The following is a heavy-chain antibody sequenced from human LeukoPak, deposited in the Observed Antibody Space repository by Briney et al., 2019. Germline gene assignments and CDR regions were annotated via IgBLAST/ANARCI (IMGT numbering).Heavy chain of an antibody. CDR3: ARDEQQEDWFDP. D-gene: IGHD6-13*01. CDR2: IYHSGST. J-gene: IGHJ5*02. Sequence: SETLSLTCTVSGYSISSGYYWGWIRQPPGKGLEWIGSIYHSGSTYYNPSLQSRFTISVDTSKNQFSLKLSSVTAADTAVYYCARDEQQEDWFDPWGQGTLVTVSS. V-gene: IGHV4-38-2*02. CDR1: GYSISSGYY.